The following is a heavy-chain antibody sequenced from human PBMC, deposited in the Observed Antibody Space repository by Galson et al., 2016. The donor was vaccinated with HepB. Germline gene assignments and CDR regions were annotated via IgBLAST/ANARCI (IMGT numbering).Heavy chain of an antibody. CDR1: AFSLNTRGVG. V-gene: IGHV2-5*01. Sequence: PALVKPTQTLTLTCTFSAFSLNTRGVGVGWVRQPPGKALEWLAIIYWNGDTRYKTSLKNRLTITKDTSKNQVLLTVTNMDPVDTATYYCAKIPSPPGARFFDFWGQGILVTVSS. J-gene: IGHJ4*02. CDR2: IYWNGDT. D-gene: IGHD2-21*01. CDR3: AKIPSPPGARFFDF.